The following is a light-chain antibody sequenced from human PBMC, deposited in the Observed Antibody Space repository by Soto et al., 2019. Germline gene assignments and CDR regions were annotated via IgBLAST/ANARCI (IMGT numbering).Light chain of an antibody. CDR2: EVT. Sequence: QSALTQPPSASGSPGQSVTISGTGTSSDVGAYNYVSWYQQHLGKAPKLMIYEVTNRPSGVPDRFSASKSGNTASLTVSGLQAEDDADYFWSSYAGFNKFVFGTGTKLTVL. CDR3: SSYAGFNKFV. CDR1: SSDVGAYNY. V-gene: IGLV2-8*01. J-gene: IGLJ1*01.